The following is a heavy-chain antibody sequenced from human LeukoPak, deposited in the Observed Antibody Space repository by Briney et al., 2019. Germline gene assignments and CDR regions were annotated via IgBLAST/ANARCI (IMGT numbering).Heavy chain of an antibody. Sequence: GGSLRLSCAASGFTFSSYAMSWVRQAPGKGLEWVSAISGSGGSTYYADSVKGRFTISRDNSKNTLYLQMNSLRAEDTAVYYCAKGRPHYYDSSGYCYFDYWGQGTLVTVSS. CDR1: GFTFSSYA. CDR2: ISGSGGST. J-gene: IGHJ4*02. CDR3: AKGRPHYYDSSGYCYFDY. D-gene: IGHD3-22*01. V-gene: IGHV3-23*01.